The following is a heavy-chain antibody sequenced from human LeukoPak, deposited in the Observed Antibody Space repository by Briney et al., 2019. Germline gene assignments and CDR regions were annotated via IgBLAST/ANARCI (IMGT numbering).Heavy chain of an antibody. V-gene: IGHV4-59*01. J-gene: IGHJ3*02. Sequence: SETLSLTCTVSGGSISSYYWSWIRQPPGKGLEWIGYIYYSGSTNYNPSLKSRVTISVDTSKNQFYLKLSSVTAADTAVYYCARQRGRLYYDFWSGSNDAFDIWGQGTMVTVSS. D-gene: IGHD3-3*01. CDR3: ARQRGRLYYDFWSGSNDAFDI. CDR2: IYYSGST. CDR1: GGSISSYY.